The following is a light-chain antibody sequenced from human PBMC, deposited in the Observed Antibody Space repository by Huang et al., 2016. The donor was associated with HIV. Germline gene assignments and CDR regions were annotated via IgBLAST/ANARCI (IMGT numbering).Light chain of an antibody. J-gene: IGKJ4*01. Sequence: EIVMTQSPDTLSVSPGERATLSCRASQSVRDKLAWYQQKPGQAPRLLLHATSTRATGVPARFSRSGSGTEFTLTISSLQSEDCGVYYCQQYESWPPLTFGGGTKVEIK. V-gene: IGKV3-15*01. CDR2: ATS. CDR1: QSVRDK. CDR3: QQYESWPPLT.